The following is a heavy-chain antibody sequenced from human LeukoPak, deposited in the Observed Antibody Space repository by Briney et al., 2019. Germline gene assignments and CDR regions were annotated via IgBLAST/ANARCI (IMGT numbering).Heavy chain of an antibody. V-gene: IGHV4-39*01. Sequence: PSETLTLTCTAAGDTITSSGIYWGWVRQPPGQGLEWVGCAYYGGDTYSNPSLKSRISISFDTSKNQFSLSLSSVTAADTALYFCARLFSSGWPYFYGLGAWGQGTTVTVSS. CDR3: ARLFSSGWPYFYGLGA. CDR1: GDTITSSGIY. J-gene: IGHJ6*02. D-gene: IGHD6-19*01. CDR2: AYYGGDT.